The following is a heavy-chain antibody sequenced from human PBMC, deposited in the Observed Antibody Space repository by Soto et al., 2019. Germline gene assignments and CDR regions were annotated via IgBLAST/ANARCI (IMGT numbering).Heavy chain of an antibody. CDR2: ISSSSSYI. CDR3: ARAEYDFWSGYYSSIDY. V-gene: IGHV3-21*01. D-gene: IGHD3-3*01. CDR1: GFTFSSYS. J-gene: IGHJ4*02. Sequence: GGSLRLSCAASGFTFSSYSMNWVRQAPGKGLEWVSSISSSSSYIYYADSVKGRFTISRDNAKNSLYLQMNSLRAEDTAVYYCARAEYDFWSGYYSSIDYWGQGTLLTVSS.